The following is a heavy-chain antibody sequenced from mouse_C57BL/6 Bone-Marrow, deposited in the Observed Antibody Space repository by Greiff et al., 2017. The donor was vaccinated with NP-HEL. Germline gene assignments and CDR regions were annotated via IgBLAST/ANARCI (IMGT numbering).Heavy chain of an antibody. CDR2: IRNKANNHAT. CDR1: GFTFSDAW. V-gene: IGHV6-6*01. CDR3: TAITTVVEHFDY. J-gene: IGHJ2*01. D-gene: IGHD1-1*01. Sequence: EVNVVESGGGLVQPGGSMKLSCAASGFTFSDAWMDWVRQSPEKGLEWVAEIRNKANNHATYYAESVKGRFTISRDDSKSSVYLQMNSLRAEDTGIYYCTAITTVVEHFDYWGQGTTLTVSS.